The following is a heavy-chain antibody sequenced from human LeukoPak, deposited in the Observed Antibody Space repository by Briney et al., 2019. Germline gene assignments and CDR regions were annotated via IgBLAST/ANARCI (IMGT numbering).Heavy chain of an antibody. V-gene: IGHV1-8*03. J-gene: IGHJ6*03. CDR2: MNPNSGNT. D-gene: IGHD3-3*01. CDR1: GGTFSSYD. CDR3: ATFGVDRYYYYYMDV. Sequence: ASVKVSCKASGGTFSSYDINWVRQATGQGLEWMGWMNPNSGNTGYAQKFQGRVTITRNTSISTAYMELSSLRSEDTAVYYCATFGVDRYYYYYMDVWGKGTTVTVSS.